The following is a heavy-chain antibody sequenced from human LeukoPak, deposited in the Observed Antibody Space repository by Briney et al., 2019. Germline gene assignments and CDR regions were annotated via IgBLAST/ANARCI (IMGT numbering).Heavy chain of an antibody. CDR3: ATDPITMVRGVIITLGY. CDR2: FDPEDGET. J-gene: IGHJ4*02. CDR1: GYTLTELS. V-gene: IGHV1-24*01. Sequence: ASVKVSWKVSGYTLTELSMHWVRQAPGKGLEWMGGFDPEDGETIYAQKFQGRVTMTEDTSTDTAYMELSSLRSEDTAVYYCATDPITMVRGVIITLGYWGQGTLVTVSS. D-gene: IGHD3-10*01.